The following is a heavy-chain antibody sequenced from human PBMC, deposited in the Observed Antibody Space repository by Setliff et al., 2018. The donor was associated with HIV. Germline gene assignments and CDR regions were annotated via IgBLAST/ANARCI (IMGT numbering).Heavy chain of an antibody. V-gene: IGHV4-4*08. J-gene: IGHJ4*02. CDR2: IHTSGST. D-gene: IGHD7-27*01. Sequence: SETLSLTCAVSGDSMSGYYWSWIRQSPGKKLEWIGYIHTSGSTNYNPSLKSRVTISLDTSNDRFSLRLSSVTAADTAVYYCAKAPTGELDFWGQGTLVTVSS. CDR3: AKAPTGELDF. CDR1: GDSMSGYY.